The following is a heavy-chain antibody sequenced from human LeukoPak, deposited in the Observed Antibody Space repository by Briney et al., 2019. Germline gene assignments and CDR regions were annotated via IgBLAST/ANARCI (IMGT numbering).Heavy chain of an antibody. CDR2: FDPEDGET. CDR1: GYTLTELS. CDR3: ARGGMDYYDSSGQRTNWFDP. V-gene: IGHV1-24*01. D-gene: IGHD3-22*01. J-gene: IGHJ5*02. Sequence: ASVKVSYKVSGYTLTELSMHWVRQAPGKGLEWMGGFDPEDGETIYAQKFQGRVTMTEDTSTDTAYMELSSLRSEDTAVYYCARGGMDYYDSSGQRTNWFDPWGQGTLVTVSS.